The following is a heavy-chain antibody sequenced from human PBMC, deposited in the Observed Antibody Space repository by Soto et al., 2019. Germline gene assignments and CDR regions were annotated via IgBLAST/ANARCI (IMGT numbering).Heavy chain of an antibody. V-gene: IGHV4-39*01. D-gene: IGHD2-21*02. CDR1: GGSIYSRNYY. J-gene: IGHJ4*02. CDR2: IYYSGST. CDR3: ARHRTSVVTQAYFDD. Sequence: TVSGGSIYSRNYYWGWIRQSPGKGLEWIGSIYYSGSTYYNPSLKSRVAMYVDTSKNQFSLKLTSVSAADTAVHYCARHRTSVVTQAYFDDWGQGRLLIVSS.